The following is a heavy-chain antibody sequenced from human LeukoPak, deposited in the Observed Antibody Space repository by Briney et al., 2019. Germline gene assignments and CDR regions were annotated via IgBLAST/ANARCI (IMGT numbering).Heavy chain of an antibody. Sequence: GGSLRLSCAASGFIFSSYAMSWVRQGHGKGLEWVSTISGRGGRTIYADSVKGRFTISKDNSKNTLYLQMNSLRAEDTAVYYCANNQIAAAGTGDFQHWGQGTLVTVSS. CDR2: ISGRGGRT. CDR1: GFIFSSYA. J-gene: IGHJ1*01. CDR3: ANNQIAAAGTGDFQH. V-gene: IGHV3-23*01. D-gene: IGHD6-13*01.